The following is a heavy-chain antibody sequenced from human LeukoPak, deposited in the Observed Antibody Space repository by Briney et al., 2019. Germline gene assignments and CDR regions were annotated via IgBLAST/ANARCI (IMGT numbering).Heavy chain of an antibody. J-gene: IGHJ4*02. Sequence: GGSLRLSCEASGFTFSSYSMHWVRQAPGKGLEWVAVISHDERNKYYADSVKGRFTISRDKSKNTLYLQMNSLRPDDTAVYYCARDLEPYCSGGSCSRLGYWGQGTLVTVSS. V-gene: IGHV3-30*03. CDR1: GFTFSSYS. CDR3: ARDLEPYCSGGSCSRLGY. CDR2: ISHDERNK. D-gene: IGHD2-15*01.